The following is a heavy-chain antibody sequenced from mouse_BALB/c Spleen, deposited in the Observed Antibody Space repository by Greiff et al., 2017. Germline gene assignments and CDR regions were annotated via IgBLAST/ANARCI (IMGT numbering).Heavy chain of an antibody. CDR2: ISSGGST. V-gene: IGHV5-6-5*01. J-gene: IGHJ4*01. CDR1: GFTFSSYA. Sequence: EVQVEESGGGLVKPGGSLKLSCAASGFTFSSYAMSWVRQTPEKRLEWVASISSGGSTYYPDSVKGRFTISRDNARNILYLQMSSLRSEDTAMYYCARVGLSYAMDYWGQGTSVTVSS. D-gene: IGHD3-3*01. CDR3: ARVGLSYAMDY.